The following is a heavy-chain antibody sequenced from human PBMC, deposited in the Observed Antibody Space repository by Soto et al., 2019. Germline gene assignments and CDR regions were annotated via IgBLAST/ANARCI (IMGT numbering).Heavy chain of an antibody. Sequence: QVQLVQSGAEVKKPGASVKVSCKASGYTFTSYDINWVRQATGQGLEWMGWMNPNSGNTGYAQKFQGRVTMTRNTSISTAYMELSSLRSEDTAVYYCARGLRYYDFWSGYPPDYWGQGTLVTVS. CDR3: ARGLRYYDFWSGYPPDY. CDR1: GYTFTSYD. CDR2: MNPNSGNT. J-gene: IGHJ4*02. V-gene: IGHV1-8*01. D-gene: IGHD3-3*01.